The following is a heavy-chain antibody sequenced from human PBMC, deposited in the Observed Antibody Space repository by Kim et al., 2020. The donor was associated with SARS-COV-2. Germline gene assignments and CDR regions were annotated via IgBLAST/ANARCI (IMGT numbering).Heavy chain of an antibody. J-gene: IGHJ6*02. D-gene: IGHD4-17*01. Sequence: SETLSLTCAVYGGSFSGYYWSWIRQPPGKGLEWIGEINHSGSTNYNPSLKSRVTISVDTSKNQFSLKLSSVTAADTAVYYCARWRVRATVVTPGMDVWGQGTTVTVSS. CDR3: ARWRVRATVVTPGMDV. CDR2: INHSGST. CDR1: GGSFSGYY. V-gene: IGHV4-34*01.